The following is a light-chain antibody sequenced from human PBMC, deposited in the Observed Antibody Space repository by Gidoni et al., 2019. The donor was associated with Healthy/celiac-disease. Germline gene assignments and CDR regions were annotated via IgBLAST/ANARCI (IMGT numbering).Light chain of an antibody. CDR1: QSVSSY. Sequence: EIVLTQSPATLSLSPGESATLSCRASQSVSSYLAWYQQKPGQAPRLLIYDASNRATGIPARFSGSGSGTDFTLTISSLEPEDFAVYYCQQRSNRFTFGPXTKVDIK. CDR2: DAS. J-gene: IGKJ3*01. CDR3: QQRSNRFT. V-gene: IGKV3-11*01.